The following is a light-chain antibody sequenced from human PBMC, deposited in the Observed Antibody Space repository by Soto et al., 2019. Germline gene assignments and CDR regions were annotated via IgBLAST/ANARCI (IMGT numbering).Light chain of an antibody. J-gene: IGLJ1*01. CDR2: DVD. Sequence: QSALTQPRSVSGSPGQSVTISCTGTSSDVGCYNYVSWYQHHTGKAPKLMIYDVDKRPSGVPGRFSGSKSGNTASLTISGLQAEDEADYYCCSNAGSYPFVFGTGTKVTV. CDR3: CSNAGSYPFV. CDR1: SSDVGCYNY. V-gene: IGLV2-11*01.